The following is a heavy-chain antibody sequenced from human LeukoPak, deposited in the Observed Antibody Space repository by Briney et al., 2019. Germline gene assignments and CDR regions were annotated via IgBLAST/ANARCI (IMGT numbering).Heavy chain of an antibody. V-gene: IGHV3-21*06. D-gene: IGHD6-13*01. CDR2: ISSSSSYI. Sequence: PGGSLRLSCAASGFTFSSYSMNWVRQAPGKGLEWVSSISSSSSYIYYADSVKGRFTISRDNSKNTLFLQMNRLRDEDAAVYYCASSSWYYYYALDVWGQGATVSVS. CDR1: GFTFSSYS. CDR3: ASSSWYYYYALDV. J-gene: IGHJ6*02.